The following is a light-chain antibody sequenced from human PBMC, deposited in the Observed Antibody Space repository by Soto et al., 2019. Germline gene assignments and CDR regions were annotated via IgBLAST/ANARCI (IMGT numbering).Light chain of an antibody. Sequence: EILMTQSPATLSVSPGERATLSCRASQSVSSNLAWYQQKPGQAPRLLIYGASTRATDIPARFSGGGSGTEFTLTISSLQSEDFAVYYCQQYNDWPSWTFGQGTKVEIK. CDR1: QSVSSN. CDR2: GAS. J-gene: IGKJ1*01. V-gene: IGKV3-15*01. CDR3: QQYNDWPSWT.